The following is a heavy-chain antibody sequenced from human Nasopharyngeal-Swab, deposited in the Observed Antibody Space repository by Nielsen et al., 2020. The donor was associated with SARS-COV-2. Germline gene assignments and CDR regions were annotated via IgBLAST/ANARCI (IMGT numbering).Heavy chain of an antibody. CDR1: GFTFRSYG. CDR2: ISYDGSNK. Sequence: GESLKISCAASGFTFRSYGMHWVRQAPGKGLEWVAVISYDGSNKYYADSVKGRFTISRDNSKNTLYLQMNSLRAEDTAVYYCAKDGEDYGSGTSYFDYWGQGTLVTVSS. V-gene: IGHV3-30*18. J-gene: IGHJ4*02. CDR3: AKDGEDYGSGTSYFDY. D-gene: IGHD3-10*01.